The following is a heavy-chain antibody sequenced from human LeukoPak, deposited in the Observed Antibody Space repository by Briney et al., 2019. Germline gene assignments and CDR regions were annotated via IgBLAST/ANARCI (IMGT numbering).Heavy chain of an antibody. D-gene: IGHD4-11*01. CDR1: GYTFTSYY. CDR2: INPSGGST. Sequence: GASVTVSFKASGYTFTSYYMHWVRQAPGQGLEGMGVINPSGGSTSYAQKFQGRVTITRDTSTSTVYMELSSLRSEDTAVYYCARDGEYDYSNGLDYWGQGTLVTVSS. CDR3: ARDGEYDYSNGLDY. V-gene: IGHV1-46*01. J-gene: IGHJ4*02.